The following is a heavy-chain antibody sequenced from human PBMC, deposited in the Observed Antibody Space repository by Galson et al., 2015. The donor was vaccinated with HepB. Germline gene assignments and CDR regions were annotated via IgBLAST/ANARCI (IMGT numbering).Heavy chain of an antibody. CDR3: AREGRFACSSTSCEGADY. Sequence: SLRLSCAASGFTFSSYGMHWVRQAPGKGLEWVAVIWYDGSNKYYADSVKGRFTISRDNSKNTLYLQMNSLRAEDTAVYYCAREGRFACSSTSCEGADYWGQGTLVTVSS. D-gene: IGHD2-2*01. CDR2: IWYDGSNK. CDR1: GFTFSSYG. J-gene: IGHJ4*02. V-gene: IGHV3-33*01.